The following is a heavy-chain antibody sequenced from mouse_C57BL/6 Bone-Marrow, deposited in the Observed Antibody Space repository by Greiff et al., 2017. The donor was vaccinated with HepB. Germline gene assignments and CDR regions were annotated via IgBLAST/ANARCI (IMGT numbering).Heavy chain of an antibody. J-gene: IGHJ4*01. CDR2: IYPGSGST. CDR1: GYTFTSYW. D-gene: IGHD2-3*01. Sequence: QVQLQHPGAELVKPGASVKMSCKASGYTFTSYWITWVKQRPGQGLEWIGDIYPGSGSTNYNEKFKSKATLTVDTSSSTAYMQLSSLTSEDSAVYYGAREGQDLIYDGYYDAMDYWGQGTSVTVSS. V-gene: IGHV1-55*01. CDR3: AREGQDLIYDGYYDAMDY.